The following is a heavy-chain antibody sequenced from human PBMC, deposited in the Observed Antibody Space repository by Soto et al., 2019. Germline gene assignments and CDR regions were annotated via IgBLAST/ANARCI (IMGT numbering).Heavy chain of an antibody. CDR3: ARDQKYSSSSGGFDY. D-gene: IGHD6-6*01. Sequence: QVQLVESGGGVVQPGRSLRLSCAASGFTFSSYGMHWVRQAPGKGLEWVAVIWYDGSNKYYADSVKGRFTISRDNSKNTLYLQMNSLRAEDTAVYYRARDQKYSSSSGGFDYWGQGTLVTVSS. CDR2: IWYDGSNK. CDR1: GFTFSSYG. J-gene: IGHJ4*02. V-gene: IGHV3-33*01.